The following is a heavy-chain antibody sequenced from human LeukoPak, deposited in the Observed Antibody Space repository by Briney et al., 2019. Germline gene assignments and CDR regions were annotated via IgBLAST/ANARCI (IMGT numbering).Heavy chain of an antibody. CDR2: IYWNGDK. J-gene: IGHJ4*02. CDR3: AHRPSGDGEFDY. D-gene: IGHD5-24*01. V-gene: IGHV2-5*01. CDR1: GFSLTTTGVG. Sequence: SGPTLVKPTQTLTLTCTFSGFSLTTTGVGVGWIRQPPGKALQWLALIYWNGDKRFSPSLNSRLTITKDTSKNQVVLTMTNMDPVDTATYYYAHRPSGDGEFDYWGQGTLVTVSS.